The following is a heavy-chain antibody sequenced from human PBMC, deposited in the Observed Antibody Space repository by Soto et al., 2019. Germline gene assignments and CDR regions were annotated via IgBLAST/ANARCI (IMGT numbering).Heavy chain of an antibody. D-gene: IGHD1-26*01. CDR3: SIEVWGRGGYYLDS. V-gene: IGHV1-69*01. CDR1: GGTFNSFG. Sequence: QVHVVQSGAEVKKPGSSVKVTCKAFGGTFNSFGINWVRQAPGQGLEWMGGIIPVFGTTKYAQKFRDRVTLVADGSTSTSYMEVRSLASDDTAVYYCSIEVWGRGGYYLDSWGQGTLVTVSS. J-gene: IGHJ4*02. CDR2: IIPVFGTT.